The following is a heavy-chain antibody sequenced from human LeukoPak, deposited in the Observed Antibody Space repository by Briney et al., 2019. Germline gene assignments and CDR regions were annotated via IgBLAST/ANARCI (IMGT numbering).Heavy chain of an antibody. CDR2: ISSSSSYP. CDR1: GFTFSDYY. Sequence: GGCLRLACAAPGFTFSDYYMSWIREAPGKGLEWVSYISSSSSYPTYADSVKGRFTISRDNAKNSLYLQMNSLRAEDTAVYYCARIGNHILTGYLSYYYGMDVWGKGTTVTVSS. J-gene: IGHJ6*04. D-gene: IGHD3-9*01. CDR3: ARIGNHILTGYLSYYYGMDV. V-gene: IGHV3-11*06.